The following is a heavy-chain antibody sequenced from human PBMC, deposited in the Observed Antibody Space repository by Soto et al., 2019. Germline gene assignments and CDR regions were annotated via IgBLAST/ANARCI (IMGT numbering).Heavy chain of an antibody. D-gene: IGHD3-16*01. Sequence: SETMSLTCTVSGGSISSYYWSWIRQPPGKGLEWIGYIYYSGSTNYNPSLKSRVTISVDTSKNQFSLKLSSVTAADTAVYYCARDYGLRYFGWWGQGTLVTVSS. V-gene: IGHV4-59*01. J-gene: IGHJ4*02. CDR2: IYYSGST. CDR3: ARDYGLRYFGW. CDR1: GGSISSYY.